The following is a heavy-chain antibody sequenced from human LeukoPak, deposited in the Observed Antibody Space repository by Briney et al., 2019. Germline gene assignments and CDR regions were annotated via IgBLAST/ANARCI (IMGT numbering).Heavy chain of an antibody. Sequence: SETLSLTCTVSGGSISSYYWSWIRQPPGKGLEWIGYIYYSGSTNYNPSLKSRVTISVDTSKNQFPLKLSSVTAADTAVYYCARVSRSSYFDYWGQGTLVTVSS. V-gene: IGHV4-59*01. J-gene: IGHJ4*02. CDR3: ARVSRSSYFDY. CDR1: GGSISSYY. CDR2: IYYSGST. D-gene: IGHD6-6*01.